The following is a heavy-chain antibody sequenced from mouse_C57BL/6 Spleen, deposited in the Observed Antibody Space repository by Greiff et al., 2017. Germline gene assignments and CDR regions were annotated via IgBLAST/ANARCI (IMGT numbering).Heavy chain of an antibody. Sequence: EVKVVESGEGLVKPGGSLKLSCAASGFTFSSYAMSWVRQTPEKRLEWVAYISSGGDYIYYADTVKGRFTISRDNARNTLYLQMSSLKSEDTAMYYCTREGYDYESAYWGQGTLVTVSA. D-gene: IGHD2-4*01. CDR1: GFTFSSYA. V-gene: IGHV5-9-1*02. J-gene: IGHJ3*01. CDR3: TREGYDYESAY. CDR2: ISSGGDYI.